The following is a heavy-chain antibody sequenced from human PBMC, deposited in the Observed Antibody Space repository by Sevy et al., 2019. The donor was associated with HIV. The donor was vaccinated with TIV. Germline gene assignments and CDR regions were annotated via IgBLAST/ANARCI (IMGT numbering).Heavy chain of an antibody. CDR1: GFIFSDYY. CDR3: APESRRCSNGVCYGYYGFDV. Sequence: GGSLRLSCAASGFIFSDYYMSWIRQAPGKGLEWVSYISLSGSTIYYADSVKGRFTISRDNAKNSLYLQMNSLRAEDTAVYFCAPESRRCSNGVCYGYYGFDVWGQGTTVTVSS. V-gene: IGHV3-11*01. J-gene: IGHJ6*02. D-gene: IGHD2-8*01. CDR2: ISLSGSTI.